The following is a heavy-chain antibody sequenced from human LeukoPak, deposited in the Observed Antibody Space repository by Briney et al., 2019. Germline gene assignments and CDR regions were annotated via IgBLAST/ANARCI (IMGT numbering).Heavy chain of an antibody. D-gene: IGHD1-7*01. CDR1: GFTFSSYG. Sequence: GRSLRLSCAASGFTFSSYGMHWVRQAPGKGLEWVAVISYDGSNKYYADSVKGRFTISRDNSKNTLYLQMNSLRAEDTAVYYCAKDLSGLELPYWGQGTLVTVSS. J-gene: IGHJ4*02. V-gene: IGHV3-30*18. CDR3: AKDLSGLELPY. CDR2: ISYDGSNK.